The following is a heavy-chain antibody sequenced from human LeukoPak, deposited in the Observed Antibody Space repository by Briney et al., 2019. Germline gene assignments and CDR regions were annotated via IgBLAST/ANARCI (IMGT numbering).Heavy chain of an antibody. Sequence: SETLSLTCAVYGGSFSGYYWSWIRQPPGKGLEVIGTIYETGNSYYNPSLNSRVIISVDTSKKQFSLNLKSVTAADTAVYYCARVPLTGSSGRGYIDFWGQGILVTVSS. D-gene: IGHD3-10*01. CDR2: IYETGNS. CDR3: ARVPLTGSSGRGYIDF. CDR1: GGSFSGYY. V-gene: IGHV4-34*01. J-gene: IGHJ4*02.